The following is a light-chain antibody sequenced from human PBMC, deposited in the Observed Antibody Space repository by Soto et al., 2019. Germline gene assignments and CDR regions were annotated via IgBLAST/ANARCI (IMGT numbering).Light chain of an antibody. CDR1: QSVSSN. J-gene: IGKJ3*01. CDR3: QQYNNWPRL. CDR2: GAS. V-gene: IGKV3-15*01. Sequence: EIVMTQSPATLSVSPGERATLSCRASQSVSSNLAWYQQKPGQAPRLLIYGASTRATGIPARFSGSGSGTEFTLTSSSLQSEDLAVYYCQQYNNWPRLFGPGTKVDIK.